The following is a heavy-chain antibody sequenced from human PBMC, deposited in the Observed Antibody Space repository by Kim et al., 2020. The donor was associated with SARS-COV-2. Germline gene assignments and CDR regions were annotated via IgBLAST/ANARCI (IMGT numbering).Heavy chain of an antibody. Sequence: TRYRPACQGQVTISADKSINTANLQWSSLKASDTAIYYCARRSGTYFDYWGQGTLVTVSS. J-gene: IGHJ4*02. V-gene: IGHV5-51*01. D-gene: IGHD1-26*01. CDR2: T. CDR3: ARRSGTYFDY.